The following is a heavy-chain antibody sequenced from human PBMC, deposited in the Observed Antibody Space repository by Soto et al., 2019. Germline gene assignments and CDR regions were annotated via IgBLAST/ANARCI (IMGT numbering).Heavy chain of an antibody. D-gene: IGHD3-3*01. CDR2: VSASGLNT. CDR3: AKDPSRITIFGVDLYHYVMDF. CDR1: GFTFSTYA. V-gene: IGHV3-23*01. J-gene: IGHJ6*02. Sequence: GGSLRLSCAASGFTFSTYAMAWVRQAPGKGLEWVSGVSASGLNTDYADPVKGRFYISRDNSKNTVSLHMNSLRAEDTALYYCAKDPSRITIFGVDLYHYVMDFWGQGSTVIVSS.